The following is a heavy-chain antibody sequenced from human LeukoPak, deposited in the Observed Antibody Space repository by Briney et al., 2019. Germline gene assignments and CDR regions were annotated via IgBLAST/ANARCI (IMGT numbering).Heavy chain of an antibody. V-gene: IGHV4-39*01. CDR1: GGSISSSSYY. J-gene: IGHJ2*01. CDR3: ELGGYNSGHFDL. Sequence: SETLSLTCTVSGGSISSSSYYWGWIRQPPGKGLEWIGSIYYSGSTYYNPSLKSRVTISVDTSKNQFSLKLSSVTAADTAVYYCELGGYNSGHFDLWAVAPWSLSPQ. CDR2: IYYSGST. D-gene: IGHD5-24*01.